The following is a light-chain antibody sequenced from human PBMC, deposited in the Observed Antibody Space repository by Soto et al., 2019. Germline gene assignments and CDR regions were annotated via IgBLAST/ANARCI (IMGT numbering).Light chain of an antibody. CDR3: QQYDSYWS. CDR1: QRLTTW. Sequence: DIQMTQSPSTLSASVGDRVTITCRASQRLTTWLAWYQQRPGKAPQLLIFDASNLESGVPSRFSGSGSGTEFTLTISSLQPDDFATYYCQQYDSYWSFGQGTRLEIK. J-gene: IGKJ5*01. CDR2: DAS. V-gene: IGKV1-5*01.